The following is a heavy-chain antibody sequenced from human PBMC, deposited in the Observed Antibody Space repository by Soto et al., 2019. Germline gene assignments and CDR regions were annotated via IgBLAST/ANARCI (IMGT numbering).Heavy chain of an antibody. V-gene: IGHV4-59*01. CDR3: ARDYYDFWAFDY. Sequence: PSETLSLTCTVSGGSIGSYYWSWIRQPPGKGLEWIGYIYYSGSTNYNPSLKSRVTISVDTSKNQFSLKLSSVTAADTAVYYCARDYYDFWAFDYWGQGTLVTVSS. CDR1: GGSIGSYY. CDR2: IYYSGST. D-gene: IGHD3-3*01. J-gene: IGHJ4*02.